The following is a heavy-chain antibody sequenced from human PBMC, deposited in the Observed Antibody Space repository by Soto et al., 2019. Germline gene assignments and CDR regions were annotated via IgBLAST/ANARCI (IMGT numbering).Heavy chain of an antibody. D-gene: IGHD2-21*02. CDR1: GYTLTDYN. CDR3: GTVGRLRSTAASTHGLDV. Sequence: VKVCCEGSGYTLTDYNLQWVQQAPGKGLEWMGLVNSEDDGETIYAEKFQDRVTITADTSTDTDYMEVTSLRSEEAAEYYCGTVGRLRSTAASTHGLDVWAQFTTVPVSS. CDR2: VNSEDDGET. V-gene: IGHV1-69-2*01. J-gene: IGHJ6*02.